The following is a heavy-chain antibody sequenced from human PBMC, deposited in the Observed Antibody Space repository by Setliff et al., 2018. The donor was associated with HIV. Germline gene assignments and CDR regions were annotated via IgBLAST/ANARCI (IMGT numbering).Heavy chain of an antibody. J-gene: IGHJ4*02. CDR1: GGSISSSSYY. V-gene: IGHV4-39*07. CDR3: ASARIPTGGTSTSFDY. Sequence: PSETLSLTCTVSGGSISSSSYYWGWIRQPPGKGLEWIGSIYYSGSTYYNPSLKSRVTISRDNSKNTLYLQMNSLRPEDTAVYYCASARIPTGGTSTSFDYWGQGTLVTVSS. CDR2: IYYSGST. D-gene: IGHD1-1*01.